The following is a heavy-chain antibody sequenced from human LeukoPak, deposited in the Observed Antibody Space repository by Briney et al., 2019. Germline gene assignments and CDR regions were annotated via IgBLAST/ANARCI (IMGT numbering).Heavy chain of an antibody. D-gene: IGHD2-2*03. J-gene: IGHJ3*02. CDR2: ISSGSSYT. CDR3: ARDTPGYCSSTSCPLYAFDI. Sequence: GGSLRLSCAASGFTFSDYQISLIRQAPGKGLEWVSYISSGSSYTNYAVSVKGRFTISRDDAKNSLYLQMNSLRAEDTAIYYCARDTPGYCSSTSCPLYAFDIWGQGTMVTVSS. V-gene: IGHV3-11*05. CDR1: GFTFSDYQ.